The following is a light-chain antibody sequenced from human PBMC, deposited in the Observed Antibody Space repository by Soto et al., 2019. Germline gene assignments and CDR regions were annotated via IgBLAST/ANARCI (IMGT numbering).Light chain of an antibody. CDR1: SSDVGGYNY. CDR2: EVS. Sequence: QSVLTQPASVSGSPGQSITISCTGTSSDVGGYNYVSWYQQQPGKAPKLIIYEVSNRPSGVSNRFSGSKSGNTASLTISGLQAEDEADYYCNSYTTSSAWVFGGGTKLTVL. CDR3: NSYTTSSAWV. J-gene: IGLJ3*02. V-gene: IGLV2-14*01.